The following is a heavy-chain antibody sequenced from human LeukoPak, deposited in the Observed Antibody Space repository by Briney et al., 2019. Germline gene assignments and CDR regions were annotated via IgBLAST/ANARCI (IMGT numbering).Heavy chain of an antibody. J-gene: IGHJ4*02. D-gene: IGHD1-26*01. Sequence: GGSLRLSCAASGFTFSSNWMYWVRQAPGKGLVWVSYISSDGSSTNYADSVKGRFTISRDNAKNTLYVQMNSLRADDTAVYYCARGRPGSYFDYWGQGTLVTVSS. CDR2: ISSDGSST. V-gene: IGHV3-74*01. CDR3: ARGRPGSYFDY. CDR1: GFTFSSNW.